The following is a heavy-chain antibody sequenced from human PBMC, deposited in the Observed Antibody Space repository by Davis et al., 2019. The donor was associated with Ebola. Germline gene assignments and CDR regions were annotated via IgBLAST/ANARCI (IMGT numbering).Heavy chain of an antibody. Sequence: SETLSLTCAVYGGSFSGYYWTWIRQPPGKGLEWIGEINNSGSTNYNPSLKSRVTISVDTSKNQFSLSLSSVTAADTAMYYCARGLYSGAFDIWGQGTMVTVSS. V-gene: IGHV4-34*01. CDR3: ARGLYSGAFDI. D-gene: IGHD2-15*01. CDR2: INNSGST. J-gene: IGHJ3*02. CDR1: GGSFSGYY.